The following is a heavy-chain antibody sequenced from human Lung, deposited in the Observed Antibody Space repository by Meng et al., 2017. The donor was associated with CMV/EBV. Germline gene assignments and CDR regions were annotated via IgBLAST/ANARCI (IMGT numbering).Heavy chain of an antibody. CDR2: ISSSGSTM. CDR3: ARRSGSYVNAFDI. J-gene: IGHJ3*02. V-gene: IGHV3-48*03. CDR1: GFTFSSYE. Sequence: SLKISXAASGFTFSSYEMNWVRQAPGKGLEWVSYISSSGSTMYYADSVKGRFTISRDNAKNSLYLQMNSLRVEDTAVYYCARRSGSYVNAFDIWGQGTMVTVSS. D-gene: IGHD1-26*01.